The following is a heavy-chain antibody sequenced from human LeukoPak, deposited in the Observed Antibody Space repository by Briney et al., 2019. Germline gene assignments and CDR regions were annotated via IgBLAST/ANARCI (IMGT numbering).Heavy chain of an antibody. CDR1: GGSISSGDYY. J-gene: IGHJ4*02. CDR2: IYYSGST. V-gene: IGHV4-30-4*08. D-gene: IGHD1-14*01. CDR3: ARGFSATTFDY. Sequence: SQTLSLTCTVSGGSISSGDYYWSWIRKPPGKGLEWIGYIYYSGSTYYNPSLKSRVTISVDTSKNQFSLKLSSVTAADTAVYYCARGFSATTFDYWGQGTLVTVSS.